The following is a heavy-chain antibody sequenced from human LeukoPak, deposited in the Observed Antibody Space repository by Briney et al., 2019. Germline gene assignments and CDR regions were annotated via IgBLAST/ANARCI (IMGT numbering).Heavy chain of an antibody. CDR2: ISGSGGST. J-gene: IGHJ4*02. CDR1: GFSFNSYT. Sequence: GGSLRLSCLASGFSFNSYTMNWVREAPGKGLEWVSAISGSGGSTYYADSVKGRFTISRDNSKNTLYLQMNSLRAEDTAVYYCAKDQGWWDYWGQGTLVTVSS. V-gene: IGHV3-23*01. CDR3: AKDQGWWDY. D-gene: IGHD2-15*01.